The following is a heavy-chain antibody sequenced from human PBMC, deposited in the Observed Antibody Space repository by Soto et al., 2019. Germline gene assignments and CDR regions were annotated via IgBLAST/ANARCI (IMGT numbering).Heavy chain of an antibody. CDR1: GGSISSGGYY. Sequence: KPSETLSLTCTVSGGSISSGGYYWSWIRQHPGKGLEWIGYIYYSGSTYYNPSLKSRVTIPVDTSKNQFSLKLSSVTAADTAVYYCARVRSSSSPSYYGMDVWGQGTTVTVSS. CDR2: IYYSGST. V-gene: IGHV4-31*03. D-gene: IGHD6-6*01. CDR3: ARVRSSSSPSYYGMDV. J-gene: IGHJ6*02.